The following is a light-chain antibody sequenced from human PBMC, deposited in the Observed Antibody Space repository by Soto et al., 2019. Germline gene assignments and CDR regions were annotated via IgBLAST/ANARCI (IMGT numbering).Light chain of an antibody. Sequence: QSVLTQPASVSGSPGQSITISCTGTSSDVGTYNYVSWYQQHPGEAPKVMISEVSNRPSGVSNCFSGSKSGNTASLTISGLQAEDEADYYCSSYTTSSTYVFGTGTKLTVL. V-gene: IGLV2-14*01. J-gene: IGLJ1*01. CDR3: SSYTTSSTYV. CDR1: SSDVGTYNY. CDR2: EVS.